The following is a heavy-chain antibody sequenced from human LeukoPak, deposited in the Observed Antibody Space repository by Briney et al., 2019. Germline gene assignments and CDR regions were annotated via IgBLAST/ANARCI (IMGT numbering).Heavy chain of an antibody. V-gene: IGHV3-7*01. CDR3: ARVRALLWFGKGYYFDY. CDR1: GFTFSSYW. J-gene: IGHJ4*02. Sequence: PGGSLRLSCAASGFTFSSYWMSWVRQAPGKGLEWVANIKQDGSEKYYVDSVKGRFTISRDNAKNSLYLQMNSLRAEDTAVYYCARVRALLWFGKGYYFDYWGQGTLVTVSS. D-gene: IGHD3-10*01. CDR2: IKQDGSEK.